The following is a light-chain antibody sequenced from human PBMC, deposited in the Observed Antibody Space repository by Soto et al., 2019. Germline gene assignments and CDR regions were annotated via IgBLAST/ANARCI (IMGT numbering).Light chain of an antibody. J-gene: IGKJ1*01. Sequence: QMTQSPSSLSASVRDRVTITCLAIQTISTWMAWYQQKPGKAPKLLVYDASTLQSGVASRFSGSGSGTEFTLIISGLQPDDSATYYCQQYTNTNNPWMFGQGTKVDIK. CDR3: QQYTNTNNPWM. CDR2: DAS. CDR1: QTISTW. V-gene: IGKV1-5*01.